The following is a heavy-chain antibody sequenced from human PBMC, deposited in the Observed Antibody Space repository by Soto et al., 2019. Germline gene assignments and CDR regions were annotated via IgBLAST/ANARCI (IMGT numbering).Heavy chain of an antibody. CDR1: GAPITSNY. CDR2: SNYGGPT. D-gene: IGHD6-13*01. CDR3: ARHGAYSTSVYYYYGMDV. V-gene: IGHV4-59*05. J-gene: IGHJ6*02. Sequence: SETLSLTCSVSGAPITSNYWTWIRQPPGKGLEWIGSSNYGGPTYYSPSLQSRVTISLDTAKNHFSLNLRSVTAADTAVYYCARHGAYSTSVYYYYGMDVWGQGTTVTVSS.